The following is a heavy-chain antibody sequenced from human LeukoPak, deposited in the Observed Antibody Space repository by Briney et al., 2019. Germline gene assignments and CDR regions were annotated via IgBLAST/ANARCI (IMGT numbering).Heavy chain of an antibody. CDR1: ELIVSSYV. J-gene: IGHJ2*01. V-gene: IGHV3-53*01. Sequence: RGSLRLSCTASELIVSSYVMAWGCQAPGQGLEWVSVIYSGGTISYADPVKGRFTISRDNSKNTVSLQMMNLRAEDTALYYCAGGGSTRDWYFDLWGRGTLVSVSS. CDR3: AGGGSTRDWYFDL. CDR2: IYSGGTI. D-gene: IGHD2-2*01.